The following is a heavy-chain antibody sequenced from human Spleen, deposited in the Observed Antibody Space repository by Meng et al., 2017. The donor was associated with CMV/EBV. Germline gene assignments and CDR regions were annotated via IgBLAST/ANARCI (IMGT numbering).Heavy chain of an antibody. Sequence: ASVKVSCKASGYTFTGYYMHWVRQAPGQGLEWMGWINPNSGGTNYAQKFQGRVTMTRDTSISTAYMELSRLRSDDTAVYYCAREWLSKSYFDYWGQGTLVTVSS. CDR2: INPNSGGT. J-gene: IGHJ4*02. CDR1: GYTFTGYY. V-gene: IGHV1-2*02. CDR3: AREWLSKSYFDY. D-gene: IGHD3-22*01.